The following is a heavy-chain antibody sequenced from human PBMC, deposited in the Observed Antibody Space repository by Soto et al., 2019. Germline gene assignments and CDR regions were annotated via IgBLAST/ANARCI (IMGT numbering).Heavy chain of an antibody. J-gene: IGHJ3*02. CDR3: AKVARPRLRYSQDAFDI. CDR1: GFTFSSYA. Sequence: EVQLLESGGGLVQPGGSLRLSCAASGFTFSSYAMSWVRQAPGKGLEGGSAISGSGGSTYYADSVKGRFTISRDNSKNTLYLQMNSLRAEDTAVYYCAKVARPRLRYSQDAFDIWGQGTMVTVSS. V-gene: IGHV3-23*01. D-gene: IGHD4-17*01. CDR2: ISGSGGST.